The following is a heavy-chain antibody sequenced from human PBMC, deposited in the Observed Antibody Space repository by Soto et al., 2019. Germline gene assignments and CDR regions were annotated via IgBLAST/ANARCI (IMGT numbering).Heavy chain of an antibody. J-gene: IGHJ5*01. V-gene: IGHV4-59*08. CDR1: GGSISRYY. Sequence: SETLSLTCTVSGGSISRYYWSWIRQPPGKGLEWIGYIYYSGSTNYNPSLKSRATISIDTSKNQFSLKLSSVTAADTAVYYCTRLTSSGWFDYWGQGTLVTVSS. CDR3: TRLTSSGWFDY. CDR2: IYYSGST. D-gene: IGHD6-19*01.